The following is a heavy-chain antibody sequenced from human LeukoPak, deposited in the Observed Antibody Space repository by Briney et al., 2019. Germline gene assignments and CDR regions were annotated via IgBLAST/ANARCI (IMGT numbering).Heavy chain of an antibody. J-gene: IGHJ1*01. V-gene: IGHV4-59*01. CDR2: IYYSGST. CDR3: ARSITSSWYGDFQH. Sequence: SGTLSLTCTVSGGSMSGYFWSWIRQPPGKGLEWIGYIYYSGSTNYNPSLKSRVTISVDTSKIQFSLKLSSVTAADTAVYYCARSITSSWYGDFQHWGQGTLVTVSS. D-gene: IGHD6-13*01. CDR1: GGSMSGYF.